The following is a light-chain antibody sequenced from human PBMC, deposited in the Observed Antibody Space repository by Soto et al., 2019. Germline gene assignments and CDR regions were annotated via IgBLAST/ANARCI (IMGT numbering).Light chain of an antibody. Sequence: QSALTQPASVSGSPGQSITISCTGTSSDVGGYNDVSWYQLHPGKAPKLMVYEVSNRPSGVSHRFSCSKSDNTASLTISGLQAEDDADYCCRSYTSRTAYVFGTGTKLTVL. CDR1: SSDVGGYND. V-gene: IGLV2-14*01. J-gene: IGLJ1*01. CDR2: EVS. CDR3: RSYTSRTAYV.